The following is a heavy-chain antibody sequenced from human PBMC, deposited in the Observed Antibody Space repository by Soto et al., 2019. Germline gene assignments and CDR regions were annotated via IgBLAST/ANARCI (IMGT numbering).Heavy chain of an antibody. J-gene: IGHJ4*02. CDR3: ARDPLAVTGSFVDY. Sequence: HPGGSLRLSCAASGFTFSTYAFHWVRQAPGKGLEWLSVISYDGREKYYADSVKGRFTISRDSSKNTVYLQMNSLRAEDTAVYYCARDPLAVTGSFVDYWGQGTLVTVSS. V-gene: IGHV3-30-3*01. CDR2: ISYDGREK. CDR1: GFTFSTYA. D-gene: IGHD6-19*01.